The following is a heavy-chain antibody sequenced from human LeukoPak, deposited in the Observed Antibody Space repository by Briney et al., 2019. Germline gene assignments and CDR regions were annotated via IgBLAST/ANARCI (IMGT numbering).Heavy chain of an antibody. CDR2: IYYTGGT. CDR1: GGSIGSNY. V-gene: IGHV4-59*08. CDR3: AKYGNSGWVIDN. D-gene: IGHD6-19*01. Sequence: PSEILSLTRTVSGGSIGSNYWTWIRQPPGKGLEYIGYIYYTGGTNYNPSLKSRVTISVDTSKNQFSLKLSSVTAADTAVYFCAKYGNSGWVIDNWGQGTLVTVSS. J-gene: IGHJ4*02.